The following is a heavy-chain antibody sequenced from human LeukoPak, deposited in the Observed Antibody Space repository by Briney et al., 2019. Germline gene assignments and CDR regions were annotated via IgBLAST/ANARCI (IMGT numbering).Heavy chain of an antibody. Sequence: PGGSLRLSCAASGFTFSSYSMNWVRQAPGKGLEWVSSISSSSSYIYYADSVKGRFTISRDNAKNSLYLQMNSLRAEDTAVYYCATYDAARTERADYWGQGALVTVSS. J-gene: IGHJ4*02. CDR3: ATYDAARTERADY. D-gene: IGHD6-6*01. CDR2: ISSSSSYI. CDR1: GFTFSSYS. V-gene: IGHV3-21*01.